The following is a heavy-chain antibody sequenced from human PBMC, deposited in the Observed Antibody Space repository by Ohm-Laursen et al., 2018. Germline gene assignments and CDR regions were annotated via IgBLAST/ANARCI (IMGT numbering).Heavy chain of an antibody. Sequence: SLRLSCAASGFTFSSYGMHWVRQAPGKGLEWVAVISYDGSNKYYADSVKGRFTISRDNSKNTLYLQMNSLRAEDTAVYYCARDGMRDAFDIWGQGTMVTVSS. CDR3: ARDGMRDAFDI. J-gene: IGHJ3*02. V-gene: IGHV3-30*03. D-gene: IGHD1-1*01. CDR2: ISYDGSNK. CDR1: GFTFSSYG.